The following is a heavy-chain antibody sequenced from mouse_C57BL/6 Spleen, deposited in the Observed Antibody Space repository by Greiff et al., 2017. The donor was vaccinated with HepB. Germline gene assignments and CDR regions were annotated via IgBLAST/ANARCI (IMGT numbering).Heavy chain of an antibody. CDR1: GFTFSSYA. D-gene: IGHD1-1*01. CDR2: ISDGGSYT. J-gene: IGHJ2*01. Sequence: EVKLVESGGGLVKPGGSLKLSCAASGFTFSSYAMSWVRQTPEKRLEWVATISDGGSYTYYPDNVKGRFTISRDNAKNNLYLQMSHLKSEDTAMYYCARDAYGSFDYWGQGTTLTVSS. V-gene: IGHV5-4*01. CDR3: ARDAYGSFDY.